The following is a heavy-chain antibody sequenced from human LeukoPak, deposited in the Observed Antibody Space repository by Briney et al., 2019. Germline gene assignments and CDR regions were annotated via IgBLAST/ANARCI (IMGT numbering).Heavy chain of an antibody. CDR2: IIPILGIA. CDR3: ARSYYGDYEYNWFDP. D-gene: IGHD4-17*01. J-gene: IGHJ5*02. V-gene: IGHV1-69*04. CDR1: GGTFSSYA. Sequence: VASVKVSCKASGGTFSSYAISWVRQAPGQGLEWMGRIIPILGIANYAQKFQGRVTITADKSTSTAYMELSSLRSEDTAVYYCARSYYGDYEYNWFDPWGQGTLVTVSS.